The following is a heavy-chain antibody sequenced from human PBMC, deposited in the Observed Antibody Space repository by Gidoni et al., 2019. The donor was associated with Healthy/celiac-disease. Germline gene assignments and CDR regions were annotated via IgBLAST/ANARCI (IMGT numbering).Heavy chain of an antibody. J-gene: IGHJ4*02. CDR1: GYSFTSYW. V-gene: IGHV5-51*01. CDR2: IYPGDSDT. D-gene: IGHD6-19*01. CDR3: ARRIYSSGWYLGGTFDY. Sequence: EVQLVQSGAEVKKPGESLKISCTGSGYSFTSYWIGWVRQMPGKGLEWMGIIYPGDSDTRYSPSFQGQVTISADKSISTAYLQWSSLKASDTAMYYCARRIYSSGWYLGGTFDYWGQGTLVTVSS.